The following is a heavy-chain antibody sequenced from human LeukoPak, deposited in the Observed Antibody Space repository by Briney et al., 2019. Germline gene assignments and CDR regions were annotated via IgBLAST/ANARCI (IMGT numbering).Heavy chain of an antibody. CDR3: ARDGGVGATYFDY. Sequence: SETLSLTCTVSGGSISSYYWSWIRQPPGKGLEWIGHIYYSGSTIYNPSLKSRVTISVDMPKNQFSLKLSSVTAADTAVYFCARDGGVGATYFDYWGQGTLVTVSS. D-gene: IGHD1-26*01. CDR1: GGSISSYY. J-gene: IGHJ4*02. CDR2: IYYSGST. V-gene: IGHV4-59*12.